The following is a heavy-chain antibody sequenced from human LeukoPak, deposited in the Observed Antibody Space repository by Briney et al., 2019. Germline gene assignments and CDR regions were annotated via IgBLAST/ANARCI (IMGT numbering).Heavy chain of an antibody. Sequence: ASVKVSCKVFGNTFTDYGINWVRQAPGQGLEWMGGIIPIFGTANYAQKFQGRVTITADESTSTAYMELSSLRSEDTAVCYCASDSSGFGSYFDYWGQGTLVTVSS. CDR2: IIPIFGTA. J-gene: IGHJ4*02. V-gene: IGHV1-69*13. CDR1: GNTFTDYG. D-gene: IGHD3-22*01. CDR3: ASDSSGFGSYFDY.